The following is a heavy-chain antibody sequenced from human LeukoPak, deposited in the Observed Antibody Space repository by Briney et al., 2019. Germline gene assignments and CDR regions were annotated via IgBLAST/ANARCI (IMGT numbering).Heavy chain of an antibody. J-gene: IGHJ4*02. V-gene: IGHV3-66*02. CDR1: AFTVSSNY. CDR2: IYIGGST. CDR3: VRVGYSYGYGDWNHFDY. D-gene: IGHD5-18*01. Sequence: PGGSLRLSCAASAFTVSSNYMSWVRQAPGKGLEWLSIIYIGGSTYYADSVKGRFTISRDNSKNTLYLQMNSLRAEDTAVYFCVRVGYSYGYGDWNHFDYWGQGTLVTVSS.